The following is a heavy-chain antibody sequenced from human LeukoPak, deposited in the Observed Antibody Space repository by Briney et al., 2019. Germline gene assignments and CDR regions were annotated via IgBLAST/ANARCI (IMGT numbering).Heavy chain of an antibody. J-gene: IGHJ5*02. CDR1: GGSFSGYY. CDR3: AGSPVESSLSRDWFDP. Sequence: SETLSLTCAVYGGSFSGYYWSWIRQPPGKGLEWIGEINHSGSTNYNPSLKSRVTISVDTSKNQFSLKLSSVTAADTAVYYCAGSPVESSLSRDWFDPWGQGTLVTVSS. CDR2: INHSGST. D-gene: IGHD6-6*01. V-gene: IGHV4-34*01.